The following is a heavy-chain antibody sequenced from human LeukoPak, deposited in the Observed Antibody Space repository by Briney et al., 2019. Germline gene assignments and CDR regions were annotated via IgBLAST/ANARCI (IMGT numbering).Heavy chain of an antibody. CDR3: ARANHYCSSTSCYKPDAFDI. CDR1: GYTFTSYG. D-gene: IGHD2-2*02. V-gene: IGHV1-18*01. J-gene: IGHJ3*02. CDR2: ISAYNGNT. Sequence: GASVKVSCKASGYTFTSYGISWVRQAPGQGLEWMGWISAYNGNTNYAQKFQGRVTMTRDTSISTAYMELSRLRSDDTAVYYCARANHYCSSTSCYKPDAFDIWGQGTMVTVSS.